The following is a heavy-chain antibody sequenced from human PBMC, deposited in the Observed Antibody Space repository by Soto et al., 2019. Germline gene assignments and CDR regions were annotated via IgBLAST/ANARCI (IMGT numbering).Heavy chain of an antibody. CDR2: ISGSGGST. V-gene: IGHV3-23*01. CDR1: GFTFSSYA. CDR3: AKVNPASSSRWFDAFDI. J-gene: IGHJ3*02. Sequence: GGSLRLSCAASGFTFSSYAMSWVRQAPGKGLEWVSAISGSGGSTYYADSVKGRFTISRDNSKNTLYLQMNSLRAEDTAVYYCAKVNPASSSRWFDAFDIWGQGTMVTVSS. D-gene: IGHD6-13*01.